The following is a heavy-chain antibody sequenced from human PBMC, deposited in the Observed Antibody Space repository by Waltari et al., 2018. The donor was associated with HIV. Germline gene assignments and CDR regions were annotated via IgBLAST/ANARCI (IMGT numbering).Heavy chain of an antibody. V-gene: IGHV3-33*01. Sequence: QVQLVESGGGVVQPGKSLRLSCAASGFTFSDHVMHWVRQAPGKGLEWEAVIWYDESNKFYADSLKGRFTISRDNSKKTLYLQMDSLKVADTGVYYCARSGMQFCDSDRCSHRYYYGMDVWGQGTTVTVSS. CDR2: IWYDESNK. D-gene: IGHD3-10*01. CDR3: ARSGMQFCDSDRCSHRYYYGMDV. J-gene: IGHJ6*02. CDR1: GFTFSDHV.